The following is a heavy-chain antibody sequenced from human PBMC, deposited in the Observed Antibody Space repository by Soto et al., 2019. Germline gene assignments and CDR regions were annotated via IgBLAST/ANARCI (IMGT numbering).Heavy chain of an antibody. J-gene: IGHJ4*02. CDR3: ARHGGTPDLYFDY. V-gene: IGHV3-20*04. D-gene: IGHD3-16*01. CDR1: GFIFGAHA. CDR2: INWIGGST. Sequence: GGSLRLSCAASGFIFGAHAMSWVRQAPGKGLEWVSAINWIGGSTNYADSMKGRFTISRDNAKNSLYLQMSSLRAEDTALYYCARHGGTPDLYFDYWGQGTPVTVSS.